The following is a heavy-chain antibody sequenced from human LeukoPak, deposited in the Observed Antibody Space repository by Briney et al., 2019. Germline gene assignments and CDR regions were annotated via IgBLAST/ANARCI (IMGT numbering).Heavy chain of an antibody. D-gene: IGHD5-18*01. V-gene: IGHV1-8*01. CDR1: GYTFTDYE. Sequence: SVKVSCKASGYTFTDYEIHWVRQAPGQGLEWIGWMNPNSGSTGSAPKFQARVFMTRDTSINTAYMELNSLRSEDTAVYYCARGAVVTDWGQGTLVTVSS. CDR2: MNPNSGST. CDR3: ARGAVVTD. J-gene: IGHJ4*02.